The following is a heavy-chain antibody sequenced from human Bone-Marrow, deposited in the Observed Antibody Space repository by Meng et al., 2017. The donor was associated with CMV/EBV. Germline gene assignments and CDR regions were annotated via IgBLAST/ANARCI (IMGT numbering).Heavy chain of an antibody. CDR3: AIGPSTSLEYCSSTSCYH. Sequence: SVKVSCKASGYTFTTYDINWVRQAPGQGLEWMGRIIPILGIANYAQKFQGRVTITADKSTSTAYMELSSLRSEDTAVYYCAIGPSTSLEYCSSTSCYHWGQGTLVTVSS. CDR2: IIPILGIA. D-gene: IGHD2-2*01. J-gene: IGHJ5*02. V-gene: IGHV1-69*04. CDR1: GYTFTTYD.